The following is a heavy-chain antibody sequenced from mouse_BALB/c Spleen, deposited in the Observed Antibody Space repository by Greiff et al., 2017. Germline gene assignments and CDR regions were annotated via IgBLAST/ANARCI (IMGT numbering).Heavy chain of an antibody. D-gene: IGHD2-14*01. J-gene: IGHJ2*01. Sequence: QVQLQQSGPELVKPGASVRISCKASGYTFTSYYIHWVKQRPGQGLEWIGWIYPGNVNTKYNEKFKGKATLTADKSSSTAYMQLSSLTSEDSAVYFCASLSAYYRSFDYGGQGTTLTVSS. CDR1: GYTFTSYY. CDR3: ASLSAYYRSFDY. CDR2: IYPGNVNT. V-gene: IGHV1S56*01.